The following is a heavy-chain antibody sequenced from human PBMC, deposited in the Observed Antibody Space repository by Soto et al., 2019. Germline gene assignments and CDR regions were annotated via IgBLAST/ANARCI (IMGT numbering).Heavy chain of an antibody. CDR3: ARATYSNPPYYFYGVDV. V-gene: IGHV4-4*02. CDR1: GGSISSNYW. J-gene: IGHJ6*02. CDR2: THHSGST. D-gene: IGHD4-4*01. Sequence: QVQLQESGPGLVKPSGTLSLTCAVSGGSISSNYWWTWVRQPPGKGLEWIGETHHSGSTNYNPSLKSRVTISVDNSKNQFSLKLTSVTAADTAVYYCARATYSNPPYYFYGVDVWGQGTTVTVSS.